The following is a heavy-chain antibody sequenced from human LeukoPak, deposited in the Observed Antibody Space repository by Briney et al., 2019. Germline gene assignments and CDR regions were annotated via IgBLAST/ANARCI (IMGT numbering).Heavy chain of an antibody. CDR1: GFTFSSYS. D-gene: IGHD6-13*01. CDR2: ISSSSSYI. CDR3: AREGDRSSWPQLGGYCYYYMDV. J-gene: IGHJ6*03. Sequence: GGALRLSCAASGFTFSSYSMNWVRQAPGKGLEWVSSISSSSSYIYYADSVKGRFTISRDNAKNSLYLQMNILRAEAAAVYYCAREGDRSSWPQLGGYCYYYMDVWGKGTTVTVSS. V-gene: IGHV3-21*01.